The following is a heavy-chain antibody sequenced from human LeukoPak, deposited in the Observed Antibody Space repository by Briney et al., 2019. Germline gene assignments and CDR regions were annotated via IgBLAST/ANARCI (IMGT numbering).Heavy chain of an antibody. CDR2: ISYDGSNK. J-gene: IGHJ4*02. CDR1: GFTFSSYA. Sequence: GRSLRLSCAASGFTFSSYAMHWVRQAPGKGLEWVAVISYDGSNKYYADSVKGRFTISRDNSKNTLYLQMNSLRAEDTAVYYCARTDVLRFLEWLLYYWGQGTLVTVSS. D-gene: IGHD3-3*01. V-gene: IGHV3-30-3*01. CDR3: ARTDVLRFLEWLLYY.